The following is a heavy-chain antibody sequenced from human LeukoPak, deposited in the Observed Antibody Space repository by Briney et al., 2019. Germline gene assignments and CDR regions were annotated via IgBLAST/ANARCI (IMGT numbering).Heavy chain of an antibody. D-gene: IGHD1-7*01. Sequence: GASVKVSCKASGYTFTSYDINWVRQATGQGLEWMGWMNPNSGNTGYAQKFQGRVTITRNTSISTAYMELSSLRSEDTAVYYCARGFFKAGPGYNWNSGGLIGGYWGQGTLVTVSS. V-gene: IGHV1-8*03. CDR2: MNPNSGNT. CDR1: GYTFTSYD. J-gene: IGHJ4*02. CDR3: ARGFFKAGPGYNWNSGGLIGGY.